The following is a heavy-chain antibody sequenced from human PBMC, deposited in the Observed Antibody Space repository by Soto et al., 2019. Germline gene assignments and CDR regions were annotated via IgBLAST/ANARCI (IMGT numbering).Heavy chain of an antibody. CDR2: IYWDGEK. Sequence: QTTLKESGPTLVKPTQTLTLTCTFSGFSLITSGVGVGWIRQPPGKALEWLALIYWDGEKRYSPSLKSRLTIANDTSKNLVVLTMTNMDPVDTGTYYCARRQNSMLRGANAFNMWGQGTSVTVSS. CDR1: GFSLITSGVG. D-gene: IGHD3-10*01. V-gene: IGHV2-5*02. CDR3: ARRQNSMLRGANAFNM. J-gene: IGHJ3*02.